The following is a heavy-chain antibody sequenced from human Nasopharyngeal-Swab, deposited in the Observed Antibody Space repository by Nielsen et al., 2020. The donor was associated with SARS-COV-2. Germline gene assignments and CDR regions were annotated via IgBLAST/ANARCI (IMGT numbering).Heavy chain of an antibody. D-gene: IGHD3-3*01. Sequence: GESLKIYCAASGFTFNHYNFNWVRQAPGKGLEWVSSISSSCSYIYYADSVKGRFTIYRDNAKNSLYLQMNSLRAEDTAVYYCVRDGLDYDFWSAYFMDVLGQGTTVTVSS. V-gene: IGHV3-21*01. J-gene: IGHJ6*02. CDR2: ISSSCSYI. CDR3: VRDGLDYDFWSAYFMDV. CDR1: GFTFNHYN.